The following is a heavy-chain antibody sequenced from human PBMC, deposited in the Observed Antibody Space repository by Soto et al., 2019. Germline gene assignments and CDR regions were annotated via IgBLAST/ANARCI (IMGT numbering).Heavy chain of an antibody. J-gene: IGHJ4*02. Sequence: GGSLRLSCAASGFTFSSYAMHWVRQAPGKGLEWVAVISYDGSNKYYADSVKGRFTISRDNSKNTLYLQMNSLRAEDTAMYYCEKDWGQQRAQYYFDYWGQGTLVTVSS. D-gene: IGHD6-13*01. V-gene: IGHV3-30*18. CDR2: ISYDGSNK. CDR3: EKDWGQQRAQYYFDY. CDR1: GFTFSSYA.